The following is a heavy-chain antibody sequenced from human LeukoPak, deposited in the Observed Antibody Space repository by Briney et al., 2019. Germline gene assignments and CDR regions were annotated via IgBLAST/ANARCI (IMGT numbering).Heavy chain of an antibody. V-gene: IGHV7-4-1*02. J-gene: IGHJ5*02. CDR3: AREYDYYDSSGYYDP. CDR2: INTNTGNP. Sequence: ASVKVSCKGSGYTFTSYAMNWVRQAPGQGLEWMGWINTNTGNPTYAQGFTGRFVFSLDTSVSTAYLQISSLKAEDTAVYYCAREYDYYDSSGYYDPWGQGTLVTVSS. CDR1: GYTFTSYA. D-gene: IGHD3-22*01.